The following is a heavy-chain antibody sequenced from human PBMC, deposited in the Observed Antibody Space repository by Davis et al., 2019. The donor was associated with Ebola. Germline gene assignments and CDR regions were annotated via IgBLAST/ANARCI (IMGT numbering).Heavy chain of an antibody. CDR1: GFTLSSNY. CDR3: AKGCSSSTSCYIEY. V-gene: IGHV3-53*01. Sequence: GESLKISCAASGFTLSSNYMSWVSKAPGKGLEWVSVIYSGGSTYYADSVKGRFTISRDNSKNTLYLQMNSLRAEDTAVYYCAKGCSSSTSCYIEYWGQGTLVTVSS. CDR2: IYSGGST. J-gene: IGHJ4*02. D-gene: IGHD2-2*02.